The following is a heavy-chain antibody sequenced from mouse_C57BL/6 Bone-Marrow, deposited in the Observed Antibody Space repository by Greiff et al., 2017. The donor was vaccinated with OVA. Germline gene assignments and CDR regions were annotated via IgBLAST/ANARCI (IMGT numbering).Heavy chain of an antibody. CDR3: AREGEAYDYDVFAY. CDR2: INPSSGYT. V-gene: IGHV1-4*01. Sequence: QVHVKQSGAELARPGASVKMSCKASGYTFTSYTMHWVKQRPGQGLEWIGYINPSSGYTKYNQKFKDKATLTADKSSSTAYMQLSSLTSEDSAVYYCAREGEAYDYDVFAYWGQGTLVTVSA. J-gene: IGHJ3*01. D-gene: IGHD2-4*01. CDR1: GYTFTSYT.